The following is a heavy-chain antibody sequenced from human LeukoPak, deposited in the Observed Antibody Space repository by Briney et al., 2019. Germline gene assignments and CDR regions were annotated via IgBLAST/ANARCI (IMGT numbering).Heavy chain of an antibody. CDR1: GFTFNTYW. CDR2: IKLDGSEK. D-gene: IGHD3-16*01. J-gene: IGHJ4*02. CDR3: ARDTYGGFDY. V-gene: IGHV3-7*03. Sequence: PGGSLRLSCAASGFTFNTYWMSWVRQAPGKGLEWVANIKLDGSEKNYVDSVRGRFTISRDNAKNSLYLQVNSLRAEDTAVYYCARDTYGGFDYWGQGTLVTVSS.